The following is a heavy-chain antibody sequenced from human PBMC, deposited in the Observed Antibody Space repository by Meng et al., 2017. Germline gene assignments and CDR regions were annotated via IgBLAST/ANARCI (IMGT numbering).Heavy chain of an antibody. D-gene: IGHD2-21*01. V-gene: IGHV3-30*01. CDR1: GFTFSSYA. Sequence: QGQLVGAGGGVVQPGRSLRLSCAASGFTFSSYAMHWVRQAPGKGLEWVAVISYDGSNKYYADSVKGRFTISRDNSKNTLYLQMNSLRAEDTAVYYCARGKILWWLDYWGQGTLVTVSS. CDR3: ARGKILWWLDY. CDR2: ISYDGSNK. J-gene: IGHJ4*02.